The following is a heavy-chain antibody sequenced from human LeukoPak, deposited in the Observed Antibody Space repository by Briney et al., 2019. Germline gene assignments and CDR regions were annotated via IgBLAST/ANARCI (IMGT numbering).Heavy chain of an antibody. CDR2: ISYDGSNK. CDR3: ARARSEGRGLVGRIHNWFDP. D-gene: IGHD1-26*01. Sequence: GGSLRLSCAASGFTFSSYAMHWVRQAPGKGLEWVAVISYDGSNKYYADSVKGRFTISRDNSKNTLYLQMNSLRAEDTAVYYCARARSEGRGLVGRIHNWFDPWGQGTLVTVSS. V-gene: IGHV3-30-3*01. J-gene: IGHJ5*02. CDR1: GFTFSSYA.